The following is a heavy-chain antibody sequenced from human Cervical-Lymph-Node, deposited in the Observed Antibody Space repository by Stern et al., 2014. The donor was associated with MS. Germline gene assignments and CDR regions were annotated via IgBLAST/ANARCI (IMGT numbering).Heavy chain of an antibody. CDR3: ARMWAVQRRMGNLPGYFQL. D-gene: IGHD1-14*01. V-gene: IGHV5-51*01. CDR2: IYPDDSDT. Sequence: VQLVQSGAEVKKPGESLKISCKGSGYSFTNYWIGWVRQVPGKGLEWMGIIYPDDSDTRYSPSSHGQVTISADKSINTAYLQWSSLKASDTVMYYCARMWAVQRRMGNLPGYFQLWGQGTLVTVSS. CDR1: GYSFTNYW. J-gene: IGHJ1*01.